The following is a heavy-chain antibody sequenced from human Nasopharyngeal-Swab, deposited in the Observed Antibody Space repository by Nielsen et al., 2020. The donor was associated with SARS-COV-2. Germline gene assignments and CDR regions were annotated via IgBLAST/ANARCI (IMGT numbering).Heavy chain of an antibody. D-gene: IGHD2-15*01. J-gene: IGHJ5*02. V-gene: IGHV4-4*07. CDR1: GGSISSYY. CDR3: ARDRSYCSGGSCYGGNWFDP. Sequence: GSLRLSCTVSGGSISSYYWSWIRQPAGKGLEWIGRIYTSGSTNYNPSLKSRVTMSVDTSKNQLSLKLSSVTAADTAVYYCARDRSYCSGGSCYGGNWFDPWGQGTLVTVSS. CDR2: IYTSGST.